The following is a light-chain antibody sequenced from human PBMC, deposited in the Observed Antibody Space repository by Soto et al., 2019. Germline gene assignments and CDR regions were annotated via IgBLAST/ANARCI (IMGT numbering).Light chain of an antibody. CDR1: QSITDW. J-gene: IGKJ1*01. CDR3: QYWDNYSWT. V-gene: IGKV1-5*03. CDR2: KAS. Sequence: DIQMTQSPSTLSASVGDRVTITCRASQSITDWLAWYQQKPGKAPKFLIYKASNLESGVPSRFSGSGSGTEFTLTISSVQPDDFASYYGQYWDNYSWTFGQGTKVEIK.